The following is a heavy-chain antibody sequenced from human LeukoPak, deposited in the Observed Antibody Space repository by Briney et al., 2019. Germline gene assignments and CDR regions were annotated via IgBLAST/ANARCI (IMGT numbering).Heavy chain of an antibody. Sequence: PGGSLRLSCAASGFTFSSYSMNWVRQAPGKGLEWVTYISSSSSTIYYADSVKGRFTISRDNAKNSLYLEMNSLRAEGTAVYYCARKTGGSLDIWGQGTMVTVSS. CDR3: ARKTGGSLDI. V-gene: IGHV3-48*01. CDR2: ISSSSSTI. CDR1: GFTFSSYS. J-gene: IGHJ3*02. D-gene: IGHD7-27*01.